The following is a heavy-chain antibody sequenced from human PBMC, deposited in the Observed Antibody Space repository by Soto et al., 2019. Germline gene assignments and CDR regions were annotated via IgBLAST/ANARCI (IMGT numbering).Heavy chain of an antibody. D-gene: IGHD6-13*01. CDR2: ISGSGGST. Sequence: EVQLLESGGGLVQPGGSLRLSCAASGFTFSSYAMSWVRQAPGKGLEWVSAISGSGGSTYYADSVKGRFTISRDNSKNTLYLPMNSLRAEDTAVYYCAKDLGAGIAAAGSSGTEDYWGQGALVTVSS. V-gene: IGHV3-23*01. CDR1: GFTFSSYA. CDR3: AKDLGAGIAAAGSSGTEDY. J-gene: IGHJ4*02.